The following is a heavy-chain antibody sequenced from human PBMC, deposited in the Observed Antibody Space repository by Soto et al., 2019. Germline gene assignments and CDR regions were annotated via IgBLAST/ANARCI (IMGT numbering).Heavy chain of an antibody. CDR3: ARGGYFSSTSCPHVYHMDV. Sequence: ASVKVSCKASGYTFTGYYMHWVRQAPGQGLEWMGWINPNSGGTNYAQKFQGWVTMTRDTSISTAYMELSRLRSDDTAVYYCARGGYFSSTSCPHVYHMDVCGKGTTVTVSS. CDR2: INPNSGGT. J-gene: IGHJ6*03. CDR1: GYTFTGYY. D-gene: IGHD2-2*01. V-gene: IGHV1-2*04.